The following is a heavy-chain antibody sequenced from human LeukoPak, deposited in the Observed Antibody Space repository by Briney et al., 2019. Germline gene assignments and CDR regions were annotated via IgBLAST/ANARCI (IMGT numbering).Heavy chain of an antibody. CDR3: AKGQLAVAVGWYFDL. J-gene: IGHJ2*01. V-gene: IGHV3-23*01. Sequence: GGSLRLPCAASGFTFNNYAMSWVRQAPGKGLEWVSGISGSGDSTYYADSVKGRFTISRDNSKNTLYLQINNLRTEDTAVYYCAKGQLAVAVGWYFDLWGRGTLVTVSS. CDR2: ISGSGDST. CDR1: GFTFNNYA. D-gene: IGHD6-19*01.